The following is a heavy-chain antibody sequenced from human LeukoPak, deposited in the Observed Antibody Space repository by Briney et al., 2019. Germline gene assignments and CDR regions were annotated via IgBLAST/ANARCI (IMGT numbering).Heavy chain of an antibody. V-gene: IGHV3-74*01. J-gene: IGHJ4*02. CDR3: VRVGLDSGSYYDY. CDR2: INSDGSST. Sequence: PGGCLRPSCAASGFTFSSYWMQWVRQAPGKGLVWVSRINSDGSSTAYADSMKGRFTTSRDNSKNTLYLQMNSLRAEDTAVYYCVRVGLDSGSYYDYWGQGTLVTVSS. D-gene: IGHD1-26*01. CDR1: GFTFSSYW.